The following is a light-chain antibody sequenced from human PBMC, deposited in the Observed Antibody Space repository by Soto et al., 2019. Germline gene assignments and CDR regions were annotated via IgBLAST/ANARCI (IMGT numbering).Light chain of an antibody. Sequence: EIVWTQSPVTLSLSPGERATLSCRASQSVSSSDLAWYQQKPGQAPRLLIYGASSRATGIPDRFSGSGSGTDFALTISRLEPEDFAVYYCRQYGSSFPFAPGPKVDIK. V-gene: IGKV3-20*01. J-gene: IGKJ3*01. CDR1: QSVSSSD. CDR2: GAS. CDR3: RQYGSSFP.